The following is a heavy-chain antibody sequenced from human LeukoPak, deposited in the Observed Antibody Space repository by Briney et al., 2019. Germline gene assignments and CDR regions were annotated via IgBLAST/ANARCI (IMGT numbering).Heavy chain of an antibody. CDR3: ATSAGDVGFDY. J-gene: IGHJ4*02. Sequence: GGALRLSCAASGFTLSSYGMSWVRQAPGKGLEWVSAISGSVSSTYYADSVKCRFTISRDNSKNTLYLQMKSLRAEDKDVYYCATSAGDVGFDYWGQGTLVTVSS. V-gene: IGHV3-23*01. CDR2: ISGSVSST. CDR1: GFTLSSYG. D-gene: IGHD3-16*01.